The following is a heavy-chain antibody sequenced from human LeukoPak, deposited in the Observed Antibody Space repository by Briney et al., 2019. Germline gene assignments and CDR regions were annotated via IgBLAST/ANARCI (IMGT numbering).Heavy chain of an antibody. CDR3: ARADCSSSTCYLRRSWFDH. J-gene: IGHJ5*02. V-gene: IGHV3-21*01. D-gene: IGHD2-2*01. CDR2: ISFTSGYI. Sequence: GESLRLSCAASGFTFSGYDMNWVRQAPGKGVEWVSSISFTSGYIYYADSVRGRFTISRDNAKNSLYLEMNSLRAEDTAVYYCARADCSSSTCYLRRSWFDHWGQGTLVTVSS. CDR1: GFTFSGYD.